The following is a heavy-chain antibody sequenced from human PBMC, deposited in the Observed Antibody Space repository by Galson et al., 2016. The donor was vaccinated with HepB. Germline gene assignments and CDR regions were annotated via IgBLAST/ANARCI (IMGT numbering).Heavy chain of an antibody. Sequence: SVKVSCKASGYTFTTYSIAWVRQAPGQGLEWMGWISGYNGDTKYAQKFQGRVTMTTDTSTNTAYMDLRSLRSDDTAVYYCARVYTSGGAHHGLDAWGPGTTVTVS. CDR2: ISGYNGDT. CDR1: GYTFTTYS. CDR3: ARVYTSGGAHHGLDA. V-gene: IGHV1-18*01. D-gene: IGHD1-1*01. J-gene: IGHJ6*02.